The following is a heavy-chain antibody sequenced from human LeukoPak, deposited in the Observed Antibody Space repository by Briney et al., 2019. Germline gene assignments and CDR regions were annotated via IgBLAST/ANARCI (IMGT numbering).Heavy chain of an antibody. CDR2: IWYDGSNK. V-gene: IGHV3-30*02. J-gene: IGHJ4*02. CDR1: GFTFSSYG. D-gene: IGHD3-9*01. CDR3: AKDPDILTGYFDY. Sequence: GGSLRLSCAASGFTFSSYGMHWVRQAPGKGLEWVAVIWYDGSNKYYADSVKGRFTISRDNSKNTLYLQMNSLRAEDTAVYYCAKDPDILTGYFDYWGQGTLVTVSS.